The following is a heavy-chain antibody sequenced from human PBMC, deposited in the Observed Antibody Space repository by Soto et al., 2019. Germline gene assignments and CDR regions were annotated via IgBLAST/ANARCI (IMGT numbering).Heavy chain of an antibody. CDR3: AKVKMATIDFDY. D-gene: IGHD5-12*01. J-gene: IGHJ4*02. CDR2: ISGSGGST. V-gene: IGHV3-23*01. Sequence: EVQLLESGGGLVQPGGSLRLSCAASGFTFSSYAMSWVRQAPGKGLEWVSAISGSGGSTYYADSVKGRFTISRDNSKNTLYLQMNSLRAEDAAVYYCAKVKMATIDFDYWGQGTLVTVSS. CDR1: GFTFSSYA.